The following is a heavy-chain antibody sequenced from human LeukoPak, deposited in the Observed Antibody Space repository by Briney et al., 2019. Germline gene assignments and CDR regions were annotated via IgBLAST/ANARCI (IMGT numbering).Heavy chain of an antibody. CDR2: IYYSGST. D-gene: IGHD2-8*01. Sequence: SETLSLTCTVSGVSISSGGYYWSWLRQHPGKGLEWIGYIYYSGSTYYNPSLKSRVTISVDTSKNQFSLKLSSVTAADTAVYYCARAFRYCTNGVCYSGSGALDYWGQGTLVTVSS. J-gene: IGHJ4*02. CDR1: GVSISSGGYY. V-gene: IGHV4-31*03. CDR3: ARAFRYCTNGVCYSGSGALDY.